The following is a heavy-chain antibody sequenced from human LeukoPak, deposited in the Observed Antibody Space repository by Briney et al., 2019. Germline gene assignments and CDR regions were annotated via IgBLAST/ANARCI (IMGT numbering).Heavy chain of an antibody. J-gene: IGHJ4*02. V-gene: IGHV3-74*03. CDR1: GFTFSSYW. Sequence: AGGSLRLSCAASGFTFSSYWMHWVRQAPGKGLVWVARINSDGSNTPYADSVKGRFTISRDNANNTLYLQMNSLRAEDTAVYYCASYSSSWSFDYWGQGTLVTVSS. CDR3: ASYSSSWSFDY. D-gene: IGHD6-13*01. CDR2: INSDGSNT.